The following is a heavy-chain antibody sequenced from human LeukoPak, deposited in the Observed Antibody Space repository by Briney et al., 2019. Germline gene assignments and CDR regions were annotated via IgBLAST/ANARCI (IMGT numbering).Heavy chain of an antibody. V-gene: IGHV4-34*01. CDR2: INHSGST. CDR1: GGSFSGHY. J-gene: IGHJ4*02. CDR3: ARHGPTLSLYYFDY. Sequence: PSETLSLTCAVYGGSFSGHYWSWIRQPPGKGLEWIGEINHSGSTNYNPSLKSRVTISVDTSKNQFSLKLSSVTAADTAVYYCARHGPTLSLYYFDYWGQGTLVTVSS. D-gene: IGHD3-16*02.